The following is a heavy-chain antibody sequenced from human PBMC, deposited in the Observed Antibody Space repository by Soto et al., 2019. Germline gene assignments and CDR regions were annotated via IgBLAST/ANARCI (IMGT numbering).Heavy chain of an antibody. V-gene: IGHV1-69*01. CDR2: IIPIFGTP. CDR3: ARDRDDYGSGNYYNRIDF. Sequence: QVQLVQSGAEVKKPGSSVKVSCKASVGIFSTYAISWLRQAPGQGLEWMGGIIPIFGTPNYAQRFQGRVTITADEATSTDYMELSRLRSDDTAVYYCARDRDDYGSGNYYNRIDFWGQGTLVTVYS. D-gene: IGHD3-10*01. J-gene: IGHJ4*02. CDR1: VGIFSTYA.